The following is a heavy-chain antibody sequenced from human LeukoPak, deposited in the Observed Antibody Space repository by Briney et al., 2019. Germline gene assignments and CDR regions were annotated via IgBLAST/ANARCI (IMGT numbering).Heavy chain of an antibody. Sequence: SETLSLTCTVSGGSISSSSYYWGWIRQPPGKGLEWIGSIYYSGSTYYNPSLKSRVTISVDTSKNQFSLKLSSVTAADTAVYYCARVSSWPRNWFDPWGQGTLVTVSS. CDR3: ARVSSWPRNWFDP. CDR2: IYYSGST. V-gene: IGHV4-39*07. J-gene: IGHJ5*02. CDR1: GGSISSSSYY. D-gene: IGHD6-13*01.